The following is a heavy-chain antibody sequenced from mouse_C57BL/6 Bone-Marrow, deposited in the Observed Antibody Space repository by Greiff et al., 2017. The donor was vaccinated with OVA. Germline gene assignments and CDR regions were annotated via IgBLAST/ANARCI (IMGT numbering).Heavy chain of an antibody. V-gene: IGHV8-8*01. D-gene: IGHD1-1*01. CDR3: ARIVFYGSSRYYYAMDY. CDR2: IWWDDDK. Sequence: QVTLKECGPGILQPSQTLSLTCSFSGFSLSTFGMGVGWIRQPSGKGLEWLAHIWWDDDKYYNPALKSRLTISKDTSKNQVFLKIANVDTADTATYYCARIVFYGSSRYYYAMDYWGQGTSVTVSS. CDR1: GFSLSTFGMG. J-gene: IGHJ4*01.